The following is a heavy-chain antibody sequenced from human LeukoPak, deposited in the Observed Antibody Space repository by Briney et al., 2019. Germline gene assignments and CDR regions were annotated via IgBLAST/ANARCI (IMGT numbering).Heavy chain of an antibody. CDR1: GFTFSSYA. CDR3: AKYRTYYDILTGYGGYYFDY. CDR2: ISYDGSNK. D-gene: IGHD3-9*01. J-gene: IGHJ4*02. Sequence: GSLRLSCAASGFTFSSYAMHWVRQAPGKGLEWVAVISYDGSNKYYADSVKGRFTISRDNSKNTLYLQMNSLRAEDTAVYYCAKYRTYYDILTGYGGYYFDYWGQGTLVTVSS. V-gene: IGHV3-30*04.